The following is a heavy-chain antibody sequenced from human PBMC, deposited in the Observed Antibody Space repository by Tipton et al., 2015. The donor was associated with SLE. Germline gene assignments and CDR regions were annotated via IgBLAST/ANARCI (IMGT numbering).Heavy chain of an antibody. D-gene: IGHD3-22*01. J-gene: IGHJ5*02. CDR3: AREVGGYWFDP. V-gene: IGHV4-61*02. Sequence: TLSLTCTVSGGSISSSSYYWSWIRQPAGKGLEWIGRIYTSGSTNYNPSLKSRVTMSVDTSKNQFSLKLSSVTAADTAVYYCAREVGGYWFDPWGQGTLVTVSS. CDR2: IYTSGST. CDR1: GGSISSSSYY.